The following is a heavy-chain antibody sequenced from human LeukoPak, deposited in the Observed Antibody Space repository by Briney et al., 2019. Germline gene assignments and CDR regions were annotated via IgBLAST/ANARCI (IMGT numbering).Heavy chain of an antibody. CDR1: GGYISSYY. D-gene: IGHD3-22*01. J-gene: IGHJ3*02. CDR2: IYYSGST. Sequence: PSETLSLTCSVSGGYISSYYWSWIRQPPGKGLEWIGYIYYSGSTNYNSSLKSRVTISVDTSKNQFSLKLSSVTAADTAVYYCASLTTAEAFDIWGQGTMVTVSS. V-gene: IGHV4-59*01. CDR3: ASLTTAEAFDI.